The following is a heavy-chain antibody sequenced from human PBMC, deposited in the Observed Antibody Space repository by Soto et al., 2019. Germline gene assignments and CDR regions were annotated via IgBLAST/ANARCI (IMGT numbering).Heavy chain of an antibody. V-gene: IGHV1-18*01. CDR2: ISAYSGNT. CDR1: GYRFGDYG. J-gene: IGHJ3*01. CDR3: ARAGGGSFAGSPFDV. Sequence: QVQLEQSGAEVKKPGTSVKVSCKGSGYRFGDYGISWVRLTSGQGLEWLGRISAYSGNTKYAPKVQDRVTMTTDTSTSTGYMDLMSLSSDDTAVYYCARAGGGSFAGSPFDVWGQGTKVTVSS. D-gene: IGHD1-26*01.